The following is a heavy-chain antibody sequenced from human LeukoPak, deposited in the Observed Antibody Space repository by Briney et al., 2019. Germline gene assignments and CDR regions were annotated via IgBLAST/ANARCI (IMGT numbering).Heavy chain of an antibody. CDR2: ISSSSSTI. V-gene: IGHV3-48*01. CDR1: GFNFSNYN. Sequence: PGGSLRLSWAASGFNFSNYNMQWVRQALGKGLEWVSYISSSSSTIYHADSVKGRFTISRDNAKNSLYLQVTSLRVEDTAVYYCARDFEAAGEHYWGQGTLVTVSS. D-gene: IGHD6-13*01. J-gene: IGHJ4*02. CDR3: ARDFEAAGEHY.